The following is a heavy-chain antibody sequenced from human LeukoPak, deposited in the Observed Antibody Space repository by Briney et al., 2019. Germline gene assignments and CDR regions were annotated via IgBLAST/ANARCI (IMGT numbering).Heavy chain of an antibody. CDR3: ARDPSGFYGFDY. D-gene: IGHD3-22*01. J-gene: IGHJ4*02. CDR1: GDSISTRY. CDR2: IIYSGTT. V-gene: IGHV4-59*11. Sequence: SETLSLTCTVSGDSISTRYWTWIRQPPGKGLEWIGYIIYSGTTNFNPSLKSRVTMSVDTSKNQFSLELNSVTAADTAVYYCARDPSGFYGFDYWGQGTLVTVSS.